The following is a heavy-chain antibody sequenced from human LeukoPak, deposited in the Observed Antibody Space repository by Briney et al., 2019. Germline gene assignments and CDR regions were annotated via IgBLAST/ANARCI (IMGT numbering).Heavy chain of an antibody. V-gene: IGHV4-59*08. CDR2: IYFSGRT. CDR3: VRHGTGGYFDY. J-gene: IGHJ4*02. CDR1: GGPISGYY. Sequence: SETLSLTCSVSGGPISGYYWSWLRQPPGKGLEWIWYIYFSGRTDYNPSLKSRVTISGDTSKNQFSLRLSSVTAEDTAMYYCVRHGTGGYFDYWGQGILVTVSS. D-gene: IGHD3-16*01.